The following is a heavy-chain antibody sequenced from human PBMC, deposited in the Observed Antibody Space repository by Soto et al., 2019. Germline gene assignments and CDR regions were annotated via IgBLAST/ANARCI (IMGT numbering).Heavy chain of an antibody. CDR3: AKTVGYSYAIDY. V-gene: IGHV1-18*01. Sequence: QVHLVHSGAEVKKPGASVKVSCKASGYTFTSYGISWVRQAPGQGLARMGWTSAYNGNTNYVQKRLGRVTMTTDTSTSTACMELRSLRPDDTAVYYCAKTVGYSYAIDYWGQGTLVTVSS. J-gene: IGHJ4*02. D-gene: IGHD5-18*01. CDR1: GYTFTSYG. CDR2: TSAYNGNT.